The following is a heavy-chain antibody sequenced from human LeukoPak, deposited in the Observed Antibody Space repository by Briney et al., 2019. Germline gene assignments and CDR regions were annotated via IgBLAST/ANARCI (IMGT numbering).Heavy chain of an antibody. CDR1: GFTFDDYA. Sequence: GGSLRLSCAASGFTFDDYAMHWVRQAPGNGLEWVSGISWNSGSIGYADSVKGRFTISRDNAKNSLYLQMNSLRAEDTALYYCATNTLFNWGQGTLVTVSS. D-gene: IGHD3-10*01. J-gene: IGHJ4*02. CDR3: ATNTLFN. V-gene: IGHV3-9*01. CDR2: ISWNSGSI.